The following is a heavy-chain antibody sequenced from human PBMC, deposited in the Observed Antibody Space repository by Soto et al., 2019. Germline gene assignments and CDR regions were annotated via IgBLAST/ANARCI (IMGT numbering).Heavy chain of an antibody. CDR3: GRDSDGSASVLMVYAIEGRYGMDC. J-gene: IGHJ6*02. D-gene: IGHD2-8*01. Sequence: EVQLVESGGGLVQPGGSLRLSCAASGFTFSSYSMNWVRQAPGKGLEWVSYISSSSSTIYYADSVKGRFTISRDNAKNSLYLQMNCLRYEDMAVYNCGRDSDGSASVLMVYAIEGRYGMDCWGQGTTVTVSS. CDR2: ISSSSSTI. CDR1: GFTFSSYS. V-gene: IGHV3-48*02.